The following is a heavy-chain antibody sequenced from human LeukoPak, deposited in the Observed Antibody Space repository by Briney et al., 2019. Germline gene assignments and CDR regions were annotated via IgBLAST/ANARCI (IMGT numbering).Heavy chain of an antibody. CDR2: IYPGKSET. CDR3: VRRTCSGGRCYFDY. Sequence: GESLKISCKGSGYTFTNYWIGWVRQMPGKGLEWMGIIYPGKSETRYSPSFQGQVTISADKSISTAYLQWNSLRASDSAMYYCVRRTCSGGRCYFDYWGQGILVTVSS. J-gene: IGHJ4*02. V-gene: IGHV5-51*01. D-gene: IGHD2-15*01. CDR1: GYTFTNYW.